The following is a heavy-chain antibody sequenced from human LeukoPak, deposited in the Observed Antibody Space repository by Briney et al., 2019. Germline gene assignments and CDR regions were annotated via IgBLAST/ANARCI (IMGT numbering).Heavy chain of an antibody. J-gene: IGHJ6*03. CDR2: ISAYNGNT. CDR3: ARGVAVAGSGRGYYMDV. Sequence: ASVKVSCKASGYTFTSYGISWVRHAPGQGLEWMGWISAYNGNTNYAQKLQGRVPMTTDTSTSTAYMELRSLRSDDTAVYYCARGVAVAGSGRGYYMDVWGKGTTVTVSS. CDR1: GYTFTSYG. D-gene: IGHD6-19*01. V-gene: IGHV1-18*01.